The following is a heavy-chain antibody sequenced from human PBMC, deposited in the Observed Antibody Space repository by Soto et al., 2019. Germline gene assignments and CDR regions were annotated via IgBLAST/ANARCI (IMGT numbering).Heavy chain of an antibody. CDR2: TRKRANSDTT. Sequence: EVQLVESGGGLVQPGGSLRLSCAASGFTFGDHYMDWVRQAPGKGLEWVARTRKRANSDTTEYAASVKGRFIISRDDSQNSLYLQMNSLKTEDTAVYYCARGSPNEAHDYYMDVWGKGTTVTVSS. J-gene: IGHJ6*03. V-gene: IGHV3-72*01. CDR3: ARGSPNEAHDYYMDV. CDR1: GFTFGDHY.